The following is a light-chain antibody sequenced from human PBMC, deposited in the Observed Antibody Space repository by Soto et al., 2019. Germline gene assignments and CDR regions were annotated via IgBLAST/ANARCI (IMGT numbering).Light chain of an antibody. J-gene: IGKJ2*01. CDR1: QSVSSY. Sequence: EIVLTQSPATLSLPPGERATLSCRASQSVSSYLAWYQQKPGQAPRLLIYDASNRATGIPARFSGSGSGTDFTLTISSLEPEDFAVYYCQQRSNWPGYTFGQGTKLEIK. CDR2: DAS. V-gene: IGKV3-11*01. CDR3: QQRSNWPGYT.